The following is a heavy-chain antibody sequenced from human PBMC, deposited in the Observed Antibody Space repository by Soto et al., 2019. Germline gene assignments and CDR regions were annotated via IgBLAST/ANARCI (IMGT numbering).Heavy chain of an antibody. CDR2: ISAYNGNT. J-gene: IGHJ4*02. CDR3: ARDLSLGIGDY. V-gene: IGHV1-18*01. Sequence: ASVKVCCKASGYTFTSNGSRWVRQAPGQGLEWMGWISAYNGNTNYAQKLQGRVTMTTDTSTSTAYMELRSLRSDDTAVYYCARDLSLGIGDYWGQGTLVTVSS. D-gene: IGHD1-26*01. CDR1: GYTFTSNG.